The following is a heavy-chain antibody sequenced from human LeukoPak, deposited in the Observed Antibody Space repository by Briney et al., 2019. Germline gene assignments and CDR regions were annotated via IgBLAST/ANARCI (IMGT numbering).Heavy chain of an antibody. V-gene: IGHV3-33*01. Sequence: GGSLRLSCAASGFTFSNYAMDWVRQVPGKGLEWVAVLWYDGSNKYYADSVKGRFTIPRDNSKNTLYLQMDSLRAEDTAVYYCARGYTLLEYWGQGTLVTVSS. CDR2: LWYDGSNK. CDR3: ARGYTLLEY. CDR1: GFTFSNYA. J-gene: IGHJ4*02. D-gene: IGHD1-1*01.